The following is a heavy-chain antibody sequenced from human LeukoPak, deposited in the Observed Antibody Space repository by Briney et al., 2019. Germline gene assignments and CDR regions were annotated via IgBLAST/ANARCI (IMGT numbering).Heavy chain of an antibody. V-gene: IGHV4-59*01. D-gene: IGHD6-19*01. Sequence: SETLSLTCTVSGGSISGYSWSWLRQPPGKGLEWIGYIYYSGNTNYNPSLKSRVTISVDTSKNQFSLKLSSVTAADTAVYYCARYSSGPVWYYGMDVWGQGATVTVSS. CDR2: IYYSGNT. CDR3: ARYSSGPVWYYGMDV. J-gene: IGHJ6*02. CDR1: GGSISGYS.